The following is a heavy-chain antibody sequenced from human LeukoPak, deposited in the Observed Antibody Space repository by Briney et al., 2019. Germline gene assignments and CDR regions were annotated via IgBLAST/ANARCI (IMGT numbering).Heavy chain of an antibody. CDR1: GGSFSGYY. CDR3: ARGNEYSSGWYVFWFDP. Sequence: SETLSLTCAVYGGSFSGYYWSWIRQPPGKGLEWIGEINHSGSTNYSPSLKSRVTISVDTSKNQFSLKLSSVTAADTAVYYCARGNEYSSGWYVFWFDPWGQGTLVTVSS. V-gene: IGHV4-34*01. CDR2: INHSGST. D-gene: IGHD6-19*01. J-gene: IGHJ5*02.